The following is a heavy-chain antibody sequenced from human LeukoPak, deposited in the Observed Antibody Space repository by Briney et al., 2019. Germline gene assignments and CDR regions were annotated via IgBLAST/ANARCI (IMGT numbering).Heavy chain of an antibody. J-gene: IGHJ6*02. D-gene: IGHD3-10*01. CDR3: ARIYGSGSYSYYYYYGMDV. V-gene: IGHV3-48*04. Sequence: GGSLRLSCAASGFTFSSYSMNWVRQAPGKGLEWVSYISSSSSTIYYADSVKGRFTISRDNAKNSLYLQMNSLRAEDTAVYYCARIYGSGSYSYYYYYGMDVWGQGTTVTVSS. CDR2: ISSSSSTI. CDR1: GFTFSSYS.